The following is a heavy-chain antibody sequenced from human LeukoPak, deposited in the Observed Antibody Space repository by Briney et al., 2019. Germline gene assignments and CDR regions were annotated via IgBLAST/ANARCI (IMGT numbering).Heavy chain of an antibody. CDR1: GGSFSGYY. CDR2: INHSGST. V-gene: IGHV4-34*01. CDR3: ARRECSGGSCYSRRGWFDP. Sequence: SETLSLTCAVYGGSFSGYYWSRIRQPPGKGLEWIGEINHSGSTNYNPSLKSRVTISVDTSKNQFSLKLSSVTAADTAVYYCARRECSGGSCYSRRGWFDPWGQGTLVTVSS. D-gene: IGHD2-15*01. J-gene: IGHJ5*02.